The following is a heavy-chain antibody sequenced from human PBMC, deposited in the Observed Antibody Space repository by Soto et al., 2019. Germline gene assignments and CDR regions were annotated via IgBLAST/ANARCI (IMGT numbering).Heavy chain of an antibody. Sequence: PVGSLRLSCAASGFTFSSHGMHWVRQAPGKGLEWVAVISYDGSNKYYADSVKGRFAISRDNSKNTLYLQMNSLRAEDTAVYYCAKDGGGSTVVTLGHYGMDVWGQGTTVTVSS. CDR2: ISYDGSNK. V-gene: IGHV3-30*18. CDR1: GFTFSSHG. D-gene: IGHD2-21*01. CDR3: AKDGGGSTVVTLGHYGMDV. J-gene: IGHJ6*02.